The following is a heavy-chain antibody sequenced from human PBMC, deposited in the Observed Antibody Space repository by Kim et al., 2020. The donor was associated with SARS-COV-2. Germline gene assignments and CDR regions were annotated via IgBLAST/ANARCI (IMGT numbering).Heavy chain of an antibody. D-gene: IGHD3-10*01. V-gene: IGHV4-30-2*01. CDR1: GGSISSGGYS. J-gene: IGHJ5*02. Sequence: SETLSLTCAVSGGSISSGGYSWSWIRQPPGKGLEWIGYIYHSGSTYYNPSLKSRVTISVDRSKNQFSLKLSSVTAADTAVYYCARGGSITMVRGVLNWFDPWGQGTLVTASS. CDR2: IYHSGST. CDR3: ARGGSITMVRGVLNWFDP.